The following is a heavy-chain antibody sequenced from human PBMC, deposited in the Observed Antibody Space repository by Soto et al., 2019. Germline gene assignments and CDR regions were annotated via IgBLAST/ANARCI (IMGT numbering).Heavy chain of an antibody. Sequence: EVPLLESGGGLVQPGGSLRLSCAASGFTFSSYAMRWVRQAPVKGLEWVSAISGSGGSTYYADSVKGRFTISRDNSKNTLYLQMNSLRAEDTAVYYCARRGSGSYYDYWGQATLVTVSS. CDR2: ISGSGGST. J-gene: IGHJ4*02. D-gene: IGHD1-26*01. V-gene: IGHV3-23*01. CDR3: ARRGSGSYYDY. CDR1: GFTFSSYA.